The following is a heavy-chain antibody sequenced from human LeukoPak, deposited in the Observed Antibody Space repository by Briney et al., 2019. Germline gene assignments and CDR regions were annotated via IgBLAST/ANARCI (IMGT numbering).Heavy chain of an antibody. CDR1: GYSFTSYW. CDR2: IYPGDSNP. D-gene: IGHD6-13*01. V-gene: IGHV5-51*01. CDR3: ARHDTISAAGDY. J-gene: IGHJ4*02. Sequence: EESLKISCQGSGYSFTSYWIAWVRQMPGKGLEWMGVIYPGDSNPKYSPSFQGQVTISADKSINTAYLQWSSLKASDTAMYYCARHDTISAAGDYWGQGTLVTVSS.